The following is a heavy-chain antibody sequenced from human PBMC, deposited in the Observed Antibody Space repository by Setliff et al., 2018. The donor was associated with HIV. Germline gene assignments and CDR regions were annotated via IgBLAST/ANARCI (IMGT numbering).Heavy chain of an antibody. CDR1: GYSFSNYW. V-gene: IGHV5-51*01. D-gene: IGHD3-9*01. J-gene: IGHJ4*02. CDR3: TRRRRAPGTGDLEAY. Sequence: PGESLKISCQGSGYSFSNYWIGWVRQVPGRGLEWLAIIYPGDSSIKYSPSFQGQVTLSADTSITTAYLQWSSLKASDTAMYYCTRRRRAPGTGDLEAYWGQGTLVTVSS. CDR2: IYPGDSSI.